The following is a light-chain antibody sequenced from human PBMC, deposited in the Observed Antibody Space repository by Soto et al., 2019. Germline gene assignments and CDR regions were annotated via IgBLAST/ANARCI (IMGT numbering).Light chain of an antibody. Sequence: EIVLTQSPGTLSLSPVERATLSCRSTESVVSNYLAWYQLKPGQAPRLLIYDASTRATDIPVRFSGSGSGTEYTLSITSLQSEDFAVYYCQQYNNWPPINFGQGTRLEIK. J-gene: IGKJ5*01. CDR2: DAS. CDR1: ESVVSN. CDR3: QQYNNWPPIN. V-gene: IGKV3-15*01.